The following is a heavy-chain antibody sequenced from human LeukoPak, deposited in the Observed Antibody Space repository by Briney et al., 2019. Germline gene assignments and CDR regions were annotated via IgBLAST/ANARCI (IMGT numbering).Heavy chain of an antibody. J-gene: IGHJ5*02. Sequence: SETLSLTCTVSGGSISPYYWTWIRQPPGKGLEWIGYIYYSASTNYNPSLKSRVTISLDTARNQFSLRLSSAAAADTAICSRERADSRSFNNWFDPWGQGTLVTVSS. CDR3: ERADSRSFNNWFDP. V-gene: IGHV4-59*01. CDR1: GGSISPYY. D-gene: IGHD3-22*01. CDR2: IYYSAST.